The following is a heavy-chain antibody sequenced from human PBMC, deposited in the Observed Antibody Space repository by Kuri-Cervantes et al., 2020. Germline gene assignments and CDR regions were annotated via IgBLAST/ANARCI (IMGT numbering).Heavy chain of an antibody. V-gene: IGHV4-39*01. CDR3: ASNSGYPFYYDGMDV. J-gene: IGHJ6*02. Sequence: GSLRPSCTVSGGSISSSSHYWGWIRQPPGKGLEWIGSIYYSGSTYYNPSLKSRVTISVDTSKNQFSLKLSSVTAADTAVYYCASNSGYPFYYDGMDVWGQGTTVTVSS. D-gene: IGHD5-12*01. CDR1: GGSISSSSHY. CDR2: IYYSGST.